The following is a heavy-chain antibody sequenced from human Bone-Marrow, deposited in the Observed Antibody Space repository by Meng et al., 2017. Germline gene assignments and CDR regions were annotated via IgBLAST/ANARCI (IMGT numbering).Heavy chain of an antibody. CDR1: GYSFTAYY. CDR3: ARDLTGDEDY. CDR2: INPNSGDT. Sequence: QGQLVQSGAEVKEPGAALRVSCKPSGYSFTAYYIHWVRQAPGQGLEWLGHINPNSGDTLYAQKFQGRVSMTGDTSISTAYMELSSLRSEDTAVYYCARDLTGDEDYWGQGTLVTVSS. V-gene: IGHV1-2*06. D-gene: IGHD7-27*01. J-gene: IGHJ4*02.